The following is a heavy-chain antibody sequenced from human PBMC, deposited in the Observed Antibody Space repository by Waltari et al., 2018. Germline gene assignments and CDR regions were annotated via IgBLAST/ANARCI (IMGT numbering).Heavy chain of an antibody. V-gene: IGHV1-3*04. CDR3: AREMTRGGGSLDY. CDR2: INTANGNT. Sequence: QVQVVQSGGEVTEPGASVKVSCKASEYRFTSYPLHWVRQAPGQSLEWMGWINTANGNTRYSQKFQGRVTFTRDTSASTAFMELSSLISEDTAMYYCAREMTRGGGSLDYWGQGTLVTVSS. J-gene: IGHJ4*02. CDR1: EYRFTSYP. D-gene: IGHD3-16*01.